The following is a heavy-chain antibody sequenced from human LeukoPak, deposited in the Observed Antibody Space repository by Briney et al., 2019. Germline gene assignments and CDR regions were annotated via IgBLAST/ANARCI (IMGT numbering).Heavy chain of an antibody. Sequence: GGSLRLSCAASGFTFSSYSMNWVRQAPGKGLEWVSSISSSSSYIYYADSVKGRFTISRDNAKNSLYLQMNSLRAEDTAVYYCARHTTLLGHFAYWGQGTLVTVSS. D-gene: IGHD3-3*01. CDR3: ARHTTLLGHFAY. CDR1: GFTFSSYS. V-gene: IGHV3-21*01. J-gene: IGHJ4*02. CDR2: ISSSSSYI.